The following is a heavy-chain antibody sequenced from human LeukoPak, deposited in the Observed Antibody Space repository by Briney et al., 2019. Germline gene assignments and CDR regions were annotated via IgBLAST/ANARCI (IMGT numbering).Heavy chain of an antibody. CDR1: GGTFSSYA. D-gene: IGHD2-21*01. V-gene: IGHV1-69*13. J-gene: IGHJ5*01. Sequence: ASVKVSCKASGGTFSSYAISWVRQAPGQGLEWMGGIIPIFGTANYAQKFQGRVTITADESTSTAYMELSSLRSEDTAVYYCSRLCGGAFRGHDSGGQEPWSPSPQ. CDR2: IIPIFGTA. CDR3: SRLCGGAFRGHDS.